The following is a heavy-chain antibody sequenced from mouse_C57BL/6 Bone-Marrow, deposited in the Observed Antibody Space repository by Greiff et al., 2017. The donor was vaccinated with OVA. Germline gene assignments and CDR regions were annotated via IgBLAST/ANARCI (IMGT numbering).Heavy chain of an antibody. J-gene: IGHJ1*03. V-gene: IGHV1-74*01. CDR3: AILTYYYGSSYGYFDV. Sequence: QVQLKQPGAELVKPGASVKVSCKASGYTFTSYWMHWVKQRPGQGLEWIGRIHPSDSDTNYNQKFKGKATLTVDKSSSTAYMQLSSLTSEDSAVYYCAILTYYYGSSYGYFDVWGTGTTVTVSS. CDR1: GYTFTSYW. CDR2: IHPSDSDT. D-gene: IGHD1-1*01.